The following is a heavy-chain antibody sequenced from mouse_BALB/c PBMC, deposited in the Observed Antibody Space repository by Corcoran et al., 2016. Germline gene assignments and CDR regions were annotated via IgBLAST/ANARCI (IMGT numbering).Heavy chain of an antibody. Sequence: EVHLQQSGPEQVKTEAAVKMSGKATAYTITSYVMHWMKLKPGQGLEWIGYIYPFKDVTKYNENFKGKATLTSDKSSSTAYMVLSSLTSEDSAVYYCAREVPGGYPYDYWGQGTTLTVSS. CDR2: IYPFKDVT. D-gene: IGHD2-2*01. CDR1: AYTITSYV. J-gene: IGHJ2*01. V-gene: IGHV1S136*01. CDR3: AREVPGGYPYDY.